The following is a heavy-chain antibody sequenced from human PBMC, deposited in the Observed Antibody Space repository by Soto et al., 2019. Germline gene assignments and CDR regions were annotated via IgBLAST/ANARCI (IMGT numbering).Heavy chain of an antibody. CDR2: ISGSGGST. D-gene: IGHD2-2*01. CDR3: AKGFRTRIGSTSPTFDP. J-gene: IGHJ5*02. Sequence: PGGCLRLSCAASGFTFSSYTMSWVRQAPGKGLEWVSAISGSGGSTYYADSVKGRFTISRDNSKNTLYLQMNSLRAEDTAVYYCAKGFRTRIGSTSPTFDPWGQGTLVTVSS. CDR1: GFTFSSYT. V-gene: IGHV3-23*01.